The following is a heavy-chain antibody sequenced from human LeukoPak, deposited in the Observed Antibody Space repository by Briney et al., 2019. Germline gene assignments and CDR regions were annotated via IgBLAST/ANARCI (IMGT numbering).Heavy chain of an antibody. V-gene: IGHV1-69*04. J-gene: IGHJ4*02. Sequence: SVKVSCKASGGTFSSYAISWVRQAPGQGLEWMGRIIPILGIANYAQKFQGRVTITADKSTSTAYMELSSLRSEDTAVYYCVAEVIEVTMGDYWGQGTLVTVSS. D-gene: IGHD4-11*01. CDR1: GGTFSSYA. CDR2: IIPILGIA. CDR3: VAEVIEVTMGDY.